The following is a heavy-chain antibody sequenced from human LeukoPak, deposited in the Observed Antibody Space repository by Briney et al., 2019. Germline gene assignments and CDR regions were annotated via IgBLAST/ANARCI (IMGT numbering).Heavy chain of an antibody. CDR3: AKERYDILTGFDY. D-gene: IGHD3-9*01. V-gene: IGHV3-48*01. CDR2: ISSSSSSI. J-gene: IGHJ4*02. Sequence: GGSLRLSCAASGFTFSSYSMNWVRQAPGKGLEWVSYISSSSSSIRYADSVKGRFTISRDNARDSLYLQMNSLRAEDTAVYYCAKERYDILTGFDYWGQGTLVTVSS. CDR1: GFTFSSYS.